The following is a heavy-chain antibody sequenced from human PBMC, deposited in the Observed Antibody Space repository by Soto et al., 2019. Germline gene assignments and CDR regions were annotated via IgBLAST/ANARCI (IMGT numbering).Heavy chain of an antibody. CDR2: ISSGSHYI. D-gene: IGHD3-9*01. CDR1: GLTFSSYS. J-gene: IGHJ1*01. CDR3: TRGGFHFADRTGYSFES. Sequence: EVQLVESGGGRVEPGGSLRLSCAPSGLTFSSYSMNWVRQAPGKGLEWVASISSGSHYIYYAESVTGRFTISRDNARDLVSLQMDTLRVEDTAVYYCTRGGFHFADRTGYSFESWGQGALVTVSS. V-gene: IGHV3-21*01.